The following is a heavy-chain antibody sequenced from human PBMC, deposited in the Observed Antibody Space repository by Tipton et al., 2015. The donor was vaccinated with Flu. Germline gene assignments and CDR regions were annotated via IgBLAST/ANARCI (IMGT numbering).Heavy chain of an antibody. J-gene: IGHJ2*01. CDR2: IYYSGST. D-gene: IGHD3-22*01. CDR1: GGSISSYY. CDR3: ARQGYYDRDSPGNWYFDL. V-gene: IGHV4-59*08. Sequence: TLSLTCTVSGGSISSYYWSWIRQPPGKGLEWIGYIYYSGSTNYNPSLKSRVTISVDTSKNQFSLKLSSVTAADTAVYYCARQGYYDRDSPGNWYFDLWGRGTLVTVSS.